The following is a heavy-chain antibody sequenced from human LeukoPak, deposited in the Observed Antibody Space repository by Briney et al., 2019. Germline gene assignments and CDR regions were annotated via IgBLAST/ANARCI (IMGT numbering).Heavy chain of an antibody. CDR2: INHSGST. CDR3: ARAPRIAARPRDRYMDV. CDR1: GGSFSGYY. V-gene: IGHV4-34*01. Sequence: SETLSLTCAVYGGSFSGYYWSWIRQPPGKGLEWTGEINHSGSTNYNPSLKSRVTISVDTSKNQFSLKLSSVTAAGTAVYYCARAPRIAARPRDRYMDVWGKGTTVTVSS. D-gene: IGHD6-6*01. J-gene: IGHJ6*03.